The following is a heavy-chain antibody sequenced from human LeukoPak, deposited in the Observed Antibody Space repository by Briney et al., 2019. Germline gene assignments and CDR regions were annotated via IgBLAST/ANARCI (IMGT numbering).Heavy chain of an antibody. J-gene: IGHJ4*02. CDR1: GGSISSYY. V-gene: IGHV4-59*01. D-gene: IGHD3-10*01. CDR3: ASLPRPSTYYYGSGALRKYYFDY. Sequence: SETLSLTCAVSGGSISSYYWSWIRQPPGKGLEWIGYIYSSGSTNYNPSLKSRVTISVDTSKNQFSLKLSSVTAADTAVYYCASLPRPSTYYYGSGALRKYYFDYWGQGTLVTVSS. CDR2: IYSSGST.